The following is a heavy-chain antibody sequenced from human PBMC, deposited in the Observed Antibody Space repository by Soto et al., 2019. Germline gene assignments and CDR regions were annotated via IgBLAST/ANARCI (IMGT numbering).Heavy chain of an antibody. Sequence: SETLSLTCIVSGESISSSSYYWGWIRQPPGKGLEWIGRIYYSGRTYYNPSFKSRVTISTDTSKNQFSLKLSSVTATDTAVYYCARQRTTVVTQAYFDHWRQGALVPASS. J-gene: IGHJ4*02. CDR2: IYYSGRT. D-gene: IGHD2-21*02. V-gene: IGHV4-39*01. CDR3: ARQRTTVVTQAYFDH. CDR1: GESISSSSYY.